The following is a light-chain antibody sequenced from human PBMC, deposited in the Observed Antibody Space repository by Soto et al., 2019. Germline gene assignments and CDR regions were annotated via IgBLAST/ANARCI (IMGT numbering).Light chain of an antibody. CDR2: DVS. J-gene: IGLJ1*01. Sequence: SALTQPASVSGSPGQSITISCTGTISDLGSYNFVSWYQQHPGKAPKLMIFDVSERPSGVPDRFSGSKSGNTASLTISGLQAEDEADYYCCLYAVTFYVFGTGTKVTVL. CDR1: ISDLGSYNF. V-gene: IGLV2-11*01. CDR3: CLYAVTFYV.